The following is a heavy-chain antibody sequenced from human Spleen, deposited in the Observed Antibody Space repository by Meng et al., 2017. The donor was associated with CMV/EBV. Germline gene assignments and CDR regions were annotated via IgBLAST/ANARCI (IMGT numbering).Heavy chain of an antibody. Sequence: GESLKISCTASGFTFGDYAMSWVRQAPGKGLEWVGLIRSKAYGGTTEYAASVKGRFTISRDDSKSIAYLPMNSLKTEDTAVHYCTRGYCGSTSCYYYYGMDVWGQGTTVTVSS. D-gene: IGHD2-2*01. J-gene: IGHJ6*02. V-gene: IGHV3-49*04. CDR2: IRSKAYGGTT. CDR3: TRGYCGSTSCYYYYGMDV. CDR1: GFTFGDYA.